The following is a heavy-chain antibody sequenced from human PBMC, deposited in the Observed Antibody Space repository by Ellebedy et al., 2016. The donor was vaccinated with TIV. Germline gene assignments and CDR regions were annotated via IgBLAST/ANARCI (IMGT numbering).Heavy chain of an antibody. CDR1: GFTFSDYY. Sequence: GESLKISXAASGFTFSDYYMSWIRQAPGKGPEWVSYISSSSSYTNYADSVKGRFTISRDNAKNSLYLQMNSLRAEDTALYYCAKDMGFLVRGVNPFQHWGQGTLVTVSS. CDR3: AKDMGFLVRGVNPFQH. J-gene: IGHJ1*01. D-gene: IGHD3-10*01. CDR2: ISSSSSYT. V-gene: IGHV3-11*05.